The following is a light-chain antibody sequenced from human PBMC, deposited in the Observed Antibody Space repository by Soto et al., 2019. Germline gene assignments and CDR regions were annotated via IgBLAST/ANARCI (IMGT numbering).Light chain of an antibody. Sequence: QSALTQPPSASGSPGQSVAISCTGTSSDVGGYNYVSWYQQHPGKAPKLMICEVNKRPSGVPDRCSGSKSGNTASLTVSGLQAEDEADYYCSSYAGSSNVFGTGTKVTVL. J-gene: IGLJ1*01. CDR1: SSDVGGYNY. CDR3: SSYAGSSNV. CDR2: EVN. V-gene: IGLV2-8*01.